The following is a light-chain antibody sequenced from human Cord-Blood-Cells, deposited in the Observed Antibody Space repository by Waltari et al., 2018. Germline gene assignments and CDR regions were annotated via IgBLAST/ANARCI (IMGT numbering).Light chain of an antibody. CDR1: QSLVYSDGNTY. CDR2: KVS. CDR3: MQGTQWT. V-gene: IGKV2-30*01. Sequence: DVVMTQSPLSLPVTLGQPASISCRSSQSLVYSDGNTYLNWFQQRPGQSPRRLIYKVSNRDSGVPDRFSGSGSCTDFTLKISRVEAEDVGVYYCMQGTQWTFGQGTKVEIK. J-gene: IGKJ1*01.